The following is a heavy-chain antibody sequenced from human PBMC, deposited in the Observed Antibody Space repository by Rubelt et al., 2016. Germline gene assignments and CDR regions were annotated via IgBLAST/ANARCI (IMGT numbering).Heavy chain of an antibody. Sequence: QVQLVQSGAVLKKPGASVKVSCKVSGDTLSVFSIHWVRQAPGTGLEWMGGFDGEDVETVYAQNVKGRLIMTEDTSTDTAYMELSRLTSADTAVYYCSTADSSSWYDATDTWGQGTMVTVSS. V-gene: IGHV1-24*01. D-gene: IGHD6-13*01. CDR2: FDGEDVET. CDR3: STADSSSWYDATDT. CDR1: GDTLSVFS. J-gene: IGHJ3*02.